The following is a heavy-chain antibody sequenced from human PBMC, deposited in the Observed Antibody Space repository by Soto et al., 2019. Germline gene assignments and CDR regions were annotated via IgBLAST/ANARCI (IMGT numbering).Heavy chain of an antibody. V-gene: IGHV3-48*02. CDR3: ARDSRIFGVVVYYYYGMDV. CDR2: ISSSSSTI. Sequence: GSLRLSCAASGFTFSSYSMNWVRQAPGKGLEWVSYISSSSSTIYYADSVKGRFTISRDNAKNSLYLQMNSLRDEDTAVYYCARDSRIFGVVVYYYYGMDVWGQGTTVTVSS. D-gene: IGHD3-3*01. J-gene: IGHJ6*02. CDR1: GFTFSSYS.